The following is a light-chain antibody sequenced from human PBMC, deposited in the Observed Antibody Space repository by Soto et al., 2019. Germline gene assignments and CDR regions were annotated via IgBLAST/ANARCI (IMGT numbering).Light chain of an antibody. V-gene: IGKV1-33*01. CDR1: QNINNY. Sequence: DIQMTQTTYSVSGSVGDRVSITVQASQNINNYLNWYQQKPGRAPKLLIYDASNLEAGVPSRFRGSGSGTDFTFTISRLQPEDIATYYCQQYEMLPTFGQVTRLEIK. CDR2: DAS. J-gene: IGKJ5*01. CDR3: QQYEMLPT.